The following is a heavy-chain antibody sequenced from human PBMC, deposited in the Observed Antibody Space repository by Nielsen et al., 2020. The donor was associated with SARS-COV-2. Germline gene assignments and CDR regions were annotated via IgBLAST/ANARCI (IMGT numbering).Heavy chain of an antibody. V-gene: IGHV3-7*01. CDR2: IKQDGSEK. Sequence: GGSLRLSCAASGFTFSSYWMSWVRQAPGKGLEWVANIKQDGSEKYYVDSVKGRFTISRDNAKNSLYLQMNSLRAEDTAVYYCARDRDDYGDYERWFDPWGQGTLVTVSS. CDR1: GFTFSSYW. J-gene: IGHJ5*02. D-gene: IGHD4-17*01. CDR3: ARDRDDYGDYERWFDP.